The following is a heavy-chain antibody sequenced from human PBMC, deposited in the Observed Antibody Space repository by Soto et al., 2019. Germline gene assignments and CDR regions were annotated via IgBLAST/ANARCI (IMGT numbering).Heavy chain of an antibody. D-gene: IGHD2-2*01. CDR2: INPNSGDT. V-gene: IGHV1-2*06. CDR3: ASGGGSSCFDY. J-gene: IGHJ4*02. CDR1: GDTFTRYY. Sequence: QVQLEQSGAEVKEPGASVRVSCKLSGDTFTRYYIHWVRQAPGQGLEWMGRINPNSGDTKYAQSFQGRVTMTRDTSSNTAYMELSRLRSDDTAVYYCASGGGSSCFDYWGQGILVTVSS.